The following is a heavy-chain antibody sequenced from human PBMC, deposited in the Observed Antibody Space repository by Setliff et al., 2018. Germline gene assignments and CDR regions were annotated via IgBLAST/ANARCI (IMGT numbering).Heavy chain of an antibody. CDR1: GGTFSSYA. CDR2: IIPILGIA. D-gene: IGHD1-26*01. V-gene: IGHV1-69*04. CDR3: ATDSTQSGSYWDDAFDI. Sequence: ASVKVSCKASGGTFSSYAISWVRQAPGQGLEWMGRIIPILGIANYAQKFQGRVTMTEDTSTDTAYMELSSLRSEDTAVHYCATDSTQSGSYWDDAFDIWGQGTMVTVSS. J-gene: IGHJ3*02.